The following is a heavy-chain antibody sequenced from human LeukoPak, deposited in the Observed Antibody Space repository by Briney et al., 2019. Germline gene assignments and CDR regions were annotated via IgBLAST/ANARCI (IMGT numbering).Heavy chain of an antibody. D-gene: IGHD5-18*01. CDR1: GFTFSSYA. J-gene: IGHJ4*02. V-gene: IGHV3-30-3*01. CDR2: ISYDGSNK. CDR3: ASTIQYSYGFDY. Sequence: GGSLRLSCAASGFTFSSYAMHWVRQAPGKGLEWVAVISYDGSNKYYADSVKGRFTISRDNSKYTLYLQMNSLRAEDTAVYYCASTIQYSYGFDYWGQGTLVTVSS.